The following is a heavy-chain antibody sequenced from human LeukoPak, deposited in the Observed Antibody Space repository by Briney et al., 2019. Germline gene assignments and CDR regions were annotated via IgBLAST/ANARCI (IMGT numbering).Heavy chain of an antibody. J-gene: IGHJ4*02. Sequence: ASVKVSCKASGYTFTSYDINWVRQATGQGLEWMGWMNPNSGNTGYAQKFQGRVTMTRNTSISTAYMELSSLRSEDTAVYYCARHSAYHSTMYLDYWGQGTLVTVSS. D-gene: IGHD3-22*01. CDR2: MNPNSGNT. CDR3: ARHSAYHSTMYLDY. CDR1: GYTFTSYD. V-gene: IGHV1-8*01.